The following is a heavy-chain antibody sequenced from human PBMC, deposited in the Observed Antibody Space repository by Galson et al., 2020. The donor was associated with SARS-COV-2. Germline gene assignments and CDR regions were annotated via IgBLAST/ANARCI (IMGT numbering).Heavy chain of an antibody. J-gene: IGHJ3*02. D-gene: IGHD3-22*01. V-gene: IGHV3-9*01. CDR2: ISWNSGSI. Sequence: SLKISCAASGFTFDDYAMHWVRQAPGKGLEWVSGISWNSGSIGYADSVKGRFTISRDNAKNSLYLQMNSLRAEDTALYYCAKDIGWGYYDDSSGYQGDAVDIWGQGTMVTVSS. CDR1: GFTFDDYA. CDR3: AKDIGWGYYDDSSGYQGDAVDI.